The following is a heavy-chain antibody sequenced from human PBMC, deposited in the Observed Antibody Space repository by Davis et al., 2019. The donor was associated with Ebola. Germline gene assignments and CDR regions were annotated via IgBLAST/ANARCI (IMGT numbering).Heavy chain of an antibody. CDR2: ISTCNGNT. Sequence: AASVKVSCKASGYTFSTCGISWVRQATGQGLEWVGWISTCNGNTNYAQKLQGRVTMTTDTSTSTAYMELRSLRSDDTAVYYCATGGVVLRFLEWSPTYYSGMDVWGQGTTVTVSS. CDR1: GYTFSTCG. J-gene: IGHJ6*02. D-gene: IGHD3-3*01. CDR3: ATGGVVLRFLEWSPTYYSGMDV. V-gene: IGHV1-18*01.